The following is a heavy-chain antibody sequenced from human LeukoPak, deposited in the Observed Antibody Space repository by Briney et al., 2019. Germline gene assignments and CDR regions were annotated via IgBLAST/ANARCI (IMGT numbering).Heavy chain of an antibody. Sequence: PSETLSLTCTVSGGSISSYYWSWIRQPPGKGLEWIGYIYYSGSTNYNPSLKSRVTISVDTSKNQFSLKLSSVTAADTAVYYCAKDTRMPIGYFDWLSRGGYFDYWGQGTLVTVSS. CDR2: IYYSGST. J-gene: IGHJ4*02. D-gene: IGHD3-9*01. V-gene: IGHV4-59*01. CDR3: AKDTRMPIGYFDWLSRGGYFDY. CDR1: GGSISSYY.